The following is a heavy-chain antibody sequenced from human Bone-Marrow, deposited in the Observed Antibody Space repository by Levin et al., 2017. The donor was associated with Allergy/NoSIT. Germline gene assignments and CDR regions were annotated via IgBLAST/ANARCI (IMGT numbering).Heavy chain of an antibody. CDR3: ARSYCSSTSCYLAGMDV. CDR1: GGSFSGYY. CDR2: INHSGST. J-gene: IGHJ6*02. Sequence: SQTLSLTCAVYGGSFSGYYWSWIRQPPGKGLEWIGEINHSGSTNYNPSLKSRVTISVDTSKNQFSLKLSSVTAADTAVYYCARSYCSSTSCYLAGMDVWGQGTTVTVSS. V-gene: IGHV4-34*01. D-gene: IGHD2-2*01.